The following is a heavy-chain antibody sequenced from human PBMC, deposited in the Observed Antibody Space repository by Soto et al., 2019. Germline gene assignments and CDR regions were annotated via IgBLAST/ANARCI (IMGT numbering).Heavy chain of an antibody. CDR3: VKKFSGYTRL. V-gene: IGHV1-69*02. Sequence: QVLLEQSGSVVKRPGSSVTVSCKASGGPFNNFIFTWVLPAPGQALEWMGRIIPILNKTNYAQTFRGRVAIPADTPASTSHIALTGRRLNVTAMYYCVKKFSGYTRLWCPGALV. CDR2: IIPILNKT. CDR1: GGPFNNFI. J-gene: IGHJ4*02. D-gene: IGHD6-25*01.